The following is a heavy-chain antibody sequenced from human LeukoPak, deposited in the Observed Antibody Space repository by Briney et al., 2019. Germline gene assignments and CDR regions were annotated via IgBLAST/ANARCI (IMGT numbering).Heavy chain of an antibody. CDR3: ARAGSYGRTNWFDP. J-gene: IGHJ5*02. Sequence: SETLSLTCAVYGGSFSGYYWSWIRQPPGKGLEWVGEINHSGSTNYNPSLKSRVTISVDTSKNQFSLKLSSVTAADTAVYYCARAGSYGRTNWFDPWGQGTLVTVSS. D-gene: IGHD5-18*01. CDR2: INHSGST. CDR1: GGSFSGYY. V-gene: IGHV4-34*01.